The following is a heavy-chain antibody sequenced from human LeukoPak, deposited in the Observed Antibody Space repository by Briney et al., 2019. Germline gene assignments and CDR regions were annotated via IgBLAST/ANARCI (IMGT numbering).Heavy chain of an antibody. Sequence: SETLSLTCTVSGASINNYYWTWIRQPAGKGLEWIGRIYSGGSTNYSPPLKSRVTMSLDTSKNQFSLRLNSVTAADTAVYYCARNAGDYWGQGTLVTVSS. J-gene: IGHJ4*02. CDR2: IYSGGST. D-gene: IGHD6-13*01. CDR3: ARNAGDY. CDR1: GASINNYY. V-gene: IGHV4-4*07.